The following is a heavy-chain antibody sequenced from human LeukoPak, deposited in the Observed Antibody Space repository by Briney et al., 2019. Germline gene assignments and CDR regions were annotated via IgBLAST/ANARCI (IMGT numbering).Heavy chain of an antibody. Sequence: GASVKVSCKASGGTFSSYAISWVRQAPGQGLEWMGRIIPIFGTANYAQKFQGRVTITTDESTSTAYMELSSLRSEDTAVYYCASGYSYGSFDYWGQGTLVTVSS. CDR2: IIPIFGTA. J-gene: IGHJ4*02. V-gene: IGHV1-69*05. CDR1: GGTFSSYA. D-gene: IGHD5-18*01. CDR3: ASGYSYGSFDY.